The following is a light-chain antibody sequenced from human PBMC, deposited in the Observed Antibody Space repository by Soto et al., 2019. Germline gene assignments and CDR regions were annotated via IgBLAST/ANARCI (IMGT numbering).Light chain of an antibody. CDR3: QQYVSSRTWT. V-gene: IGKV3-20*01. J-gene: IGKJ1*01. CDR1: QSVSSSY. CDR2: GAS. Sequence: EIVLTQSPGTLSLSPGERATLSCRASQSVSSSYLAWYQQKPGPAPRLLIYGASSRATGIPDRFSGSDSGTECTLIISSLDPEDLAVDYCQQYVSSRTWTFGQGTKVEIK.